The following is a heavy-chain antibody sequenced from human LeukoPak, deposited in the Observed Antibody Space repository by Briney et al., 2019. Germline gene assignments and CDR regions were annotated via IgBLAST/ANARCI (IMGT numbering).Heavy chain of an antibody. J-gene: IGHJ4*02. CDR1: GGSISSYY. V-gene: IGHV4-4*07. Sequence: SVTLSLTCTVSGGSISSYYWSWIRQPAGKGLEWIGRIYTSGSTNYNPSLKSRVTMSVDTSKNQFSLKLSSVTAADTAVYYCARGTGYSGSYDFDYRGQGTLVTVSS. CDR3: ARGTGYSGSYDFDY. CDR2: IYTSGST. D-gene: IGHD1-26*01.